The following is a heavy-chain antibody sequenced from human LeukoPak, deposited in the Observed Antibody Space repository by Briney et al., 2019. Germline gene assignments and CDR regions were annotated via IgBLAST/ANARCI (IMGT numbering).Heavy chain of an antibody. Sequence: GGSLRLSCAASGFTFSTYWMNWVRQAPGKGLEWVANIKPDGSGKYYGDSVKGRFTISRDNAKYSLYLQMNSLRAEDTAVYYCAREGRLLGGFDYWGQGTPVTVSS. CDR1: GFTFSTYW. D-gene: IGHD3-22*01. CDR2: IKPDGSGK. J-gene: IGHJ4*02. V-gene: IGHV3-7*01. CDR3: AREGRLLGGFDY.